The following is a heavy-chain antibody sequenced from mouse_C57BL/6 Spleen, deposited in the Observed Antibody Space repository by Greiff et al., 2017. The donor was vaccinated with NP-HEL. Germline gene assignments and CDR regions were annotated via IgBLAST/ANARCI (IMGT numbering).Heavy chain of an antibody. V-gene: IGHV5-12*01. J-gene: IGHJ4*01. CDR1: GFTFSDYY. CDR2: ISNGGGST. CDR3: ARGGYYGSSYEKGAMDY. D-gene: IGHD1-1*01. Sequence: EVMLVESGGGLVQPGGSLKLSCAASGFTFSDYYMYWVRQTPEKRLEWVAYISNGGGSTYYPDTVKGRFTISRDNAKNTLYLQMSRLKSEDTAMYYCARGGYYGSSYEKGAMDYWGQGTSVTVSS.